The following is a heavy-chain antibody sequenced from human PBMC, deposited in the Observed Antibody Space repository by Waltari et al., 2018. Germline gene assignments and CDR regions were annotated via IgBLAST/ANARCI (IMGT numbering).Heavy chain of an antibody. CDR3: ARGGAGDIDLDN. J-gene: IGHJ4*02. D-gene: IGHD6-13*01. Sequence: EVQLVESGGGLIQPGGSLRLSCAASGFTFNTYWMHWVRQVPGKGLVWVSRINGDGSGTMYADSVKGRFTISRDNAKNTFYLQMNSLRVEDTAVYYCARGGAGDIDLDNWGQGTLVTVSS. CDR1: GFTFNTYW. V-gene: IGHV3-74*03. CDR2: INGDGSGT.